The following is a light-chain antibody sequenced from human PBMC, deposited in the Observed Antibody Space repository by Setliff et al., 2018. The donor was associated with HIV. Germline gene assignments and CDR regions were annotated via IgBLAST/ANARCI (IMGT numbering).Light chain of an antibody. CDR3: QVWDSSTYV. Sequence: SYELTQPPSVSVAPGKTARVTCGGNDIGSKSVHWYQQKPGQAPVLVVYDDSDRPSGIPERFSGSNSENTATLTISRTQAGDEADYYCQVWDSSTYVFGTGTKVTVL. CDR1: DIGSKS. CDR2: DDS. V-gene: IGLV3-9*01. J-gene: IGLJ1*01.